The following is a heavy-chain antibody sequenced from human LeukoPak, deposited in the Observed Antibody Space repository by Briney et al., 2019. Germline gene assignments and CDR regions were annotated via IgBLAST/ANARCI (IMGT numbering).Heavy chain of an antibody. CDR1: GGSISSYY. CDR3: AREWTPYFDY. D-gene: IGHD3/OR15-3a*01. Sequence: SETLSLTCTVSGGSISSYYWSWIRQPPGKGLEWIGYIHYSGRTNYNPSLKTRVTISLDMSKNQFSLRLGSVTAADTAVYYCAREWTPYFDYWGQGTLVTVSS. V-gene: IGHV4-59*01. J-gene: IGHJ4*02. CDR2: IHYSGRT.